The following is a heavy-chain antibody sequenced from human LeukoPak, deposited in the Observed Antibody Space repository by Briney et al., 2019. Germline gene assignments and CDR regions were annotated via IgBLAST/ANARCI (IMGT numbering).Heavy chain of an antibody. CDR3: ATDRVAENWFDP. D-gene: IGHD3-3*01. CDR1: GGTFSSYA. CDR2: IIPIFGTA. V-gene: IGHV1-69*13. Sequence: GASVKVSCKASGGTFSSYAISWVRQAPGQGLEWMGGIIPIFGTANYAQKFQGRVTITADESTSTAYMELSSLRFEDTAVYYCATDRVAENWFDPWGQGTLVTVSS. J-gene: IGHJ5*02.